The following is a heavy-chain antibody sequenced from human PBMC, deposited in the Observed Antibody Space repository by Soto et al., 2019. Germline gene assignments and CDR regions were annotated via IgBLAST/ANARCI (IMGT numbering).Heavy chain of an antibody. CDR1: GYTFTAYG. CDR2: ISVYTGNT. D-gene: IGHD2-21*02. Sequence: GASVKVSCEASGYTFTAYGFNWVRQAPGQGLEWMGWISVYTGNTNYAQNLQGRVTMTTDTSTRTAYMELRGLRSDDTAVYYCARGRAYCGGDCYLLDYWGQGTPVTVSS. V-gene: IGHV1-18*01. J-gene: IGHJ4*02. CDR3: ARGRAYCGGDCYLLDY.